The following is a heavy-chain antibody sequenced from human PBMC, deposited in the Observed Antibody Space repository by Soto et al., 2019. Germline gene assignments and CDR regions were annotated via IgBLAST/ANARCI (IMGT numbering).Heavy chain of an antibody. D-gene: IGHD6-13*01. CDR1: GGSFSGYY. Sequence: SETLSLTCAVHGGSFSGYYWSWIRQPPGKGLEWIGEINHSGSTNYNPSLKSRVTISVDTSKNQFSLKLSSVTAADTAVYYCARGRLYSSSWYPWGQGTLVTVS. V-gene: IGHV4-34*01. CDR2: INHSGST. CDR3: ARGRLYSSSWYP. J-gene: IGHJ5*02.